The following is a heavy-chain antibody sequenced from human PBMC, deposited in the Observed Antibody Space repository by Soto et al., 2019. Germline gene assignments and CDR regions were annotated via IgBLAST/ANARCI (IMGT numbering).Heavy chain of an antibody. D-gene: IGHD5-18*01. CDR3: ARGGDTAMIWISQERFDP. Sequence: PSQTLSLTCAISGDSVSSNSAAWNWIRQSPSRGLEWLGRTYYRSKWYNDYAVSVKSRITINPDTSKNQFSLQLNSVTPEDTAVYYCARGGDTAMIWISQERFDPWGQGTLVTVSS. J-gene: IGHJ5*02. CDR2: TYYRSKWYN. V-gene: IGHV6-1*01. CDR1: GDSVSSNSAA.